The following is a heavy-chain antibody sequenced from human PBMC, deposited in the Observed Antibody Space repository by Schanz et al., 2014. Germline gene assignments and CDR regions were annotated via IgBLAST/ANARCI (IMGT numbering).Heavy chain of an antibody. CDR3: ARDSRYCTGVDCKGDAFDL. CDR1: GFTFSNYW. D-gene: IGHD2-8*02. V-gene: IGHV3-7*01. Sequence: EVQLVESGGGLVQPGESLRVSCAASGFTFSNYWMSWVRQAPGKGLEWVANIRQEGSEKYYVDSVRGRFTISRDNAKNSLYLQLNSLTAEDTAVYHCARDSRYCTGVDCKGDAFDLWGQGTLVTVSS. J-gene: IGHJ3*01. CDR2: IRQEGSEK.